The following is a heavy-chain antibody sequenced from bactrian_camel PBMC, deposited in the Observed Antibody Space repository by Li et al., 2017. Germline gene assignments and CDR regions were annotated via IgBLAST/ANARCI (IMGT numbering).Heavy chain of an antibody. J-gene: IGHJ4*01. Sequence: HVHLVESGGGSVQTGGSARLSCTTSGYTGGRHCMAWFRQAPGKEREGVASIRTGYPYTSDYADSVKGRFTISQDNAGNTLYLQMNSLQPEDTAVYFCAAEVYRGTRLARCGGGWLSGSRRGGPDEDYYWGQGTQVTVS. D-gene: IGHD1*01. CDR2: IRTGYPYTS. CDR1: GYTGGRHC. CDR3: AAEVYRGTRLARCGGGWLSGSRRGGPDEDYY. V-gene: IGHV3S1*01.